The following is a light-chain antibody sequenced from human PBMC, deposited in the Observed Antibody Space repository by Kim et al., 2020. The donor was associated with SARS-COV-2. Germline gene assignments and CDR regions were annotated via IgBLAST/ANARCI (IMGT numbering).Light chain of an antibody. V-gene: IGKV3-11*01. CDR1: ESVSNF. J-gene: IGKJ4*01. CDR3: HRSASWLS. CDR2: DAS. Sequence: EIVLTQTPVTVSLAPGDSATLSCRASESVSNFLAWYQLKPGQAPRLLIYDASNRAAGIPARFSGSGSETDFTLTISSLEPEDFAVYFCHRSASWLSFGGGTKVDIK.